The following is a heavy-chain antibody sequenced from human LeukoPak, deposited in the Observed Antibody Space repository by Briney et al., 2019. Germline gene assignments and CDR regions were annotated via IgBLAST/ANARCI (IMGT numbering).Heavy chain of an antibody. Sequence: GGSLRLSCAASGFTFSDYYMSWIRQAPGKGLEWVSYISSSGTTISYTDSVKGRFTISRDNAKKSLYLEMNSLRAEDKAVYYCARDTARWAGAFDIWGQGTMVTVSS. J-gene: IGHJ3*02. CDR3: ARDTARWAGAFDI. CDR2: ISSSGTTI. CDR1: GFTFSDYY. D-gene: IGHD5-24*01. V-gene: IGHV3-11*01.